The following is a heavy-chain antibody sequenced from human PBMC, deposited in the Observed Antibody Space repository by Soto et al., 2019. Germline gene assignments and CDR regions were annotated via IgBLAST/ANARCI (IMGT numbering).Heavy chain of an antibody. Sequence: GGSLRLSCAASGFTFSDYYMNWISQAPGKGLEWVSYISSSANTIYYADSVKGRFTISRDNGKNSLYLQMNSLRAEDTAVYYCASSWGNFDVLTDYWGQGALVTVSS. CDR3: ASSWGNFDVLTDY. V-gene: IGHV3-11*01. D-gene: IGHD3-9*01. CDR1: GFTFSDYY. CDR2: ISSSANTI. J-gene: IGHJ4*02.